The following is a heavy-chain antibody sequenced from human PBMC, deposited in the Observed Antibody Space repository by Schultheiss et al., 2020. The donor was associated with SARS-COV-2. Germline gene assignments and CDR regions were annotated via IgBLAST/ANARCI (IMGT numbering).Heavy chain of an antibody. J-gene: IGHJ4*02. CDR2: IYTSGST. V-gene: IGHV4-61*02. Sequence: SETLSLTCTVSGGSISSGSYYWSWIRQPAGKGLEWIGRIYTSGSTNYNPSLKSRVTISVDTSKTQFSLKLSSVTAADTAVYYCAREDWNGAFDYWGQGTLVTVSS. CDR1: GGSISSGSYY. CDR3: AREDWNGAFDY. D-gene: IGHD1-1*01.